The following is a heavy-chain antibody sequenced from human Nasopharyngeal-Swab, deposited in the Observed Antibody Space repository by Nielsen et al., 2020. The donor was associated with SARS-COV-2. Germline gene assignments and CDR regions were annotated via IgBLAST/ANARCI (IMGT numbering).Heavy chain of an antibody. CDR3: ARDLGYCSGGSCYSSDYYGMDV. CDR1: GFTFSSYG. D-gene: IGHD2-15*01. Sequence: GESLKISCAASGFTFSSYGIHWVRQVPGKGLEWVAVISYDGTNKYYTDSVKGRFTISRDNSKNTVHVQMNSLRAEDTAVYYCARDLGYCSGGSCYSSDYYGMDVWGQGTTVTVSS. J-gene: IGHJ6*02. CDR2: ISYDGTNK. V-gene: IGHV3-30*03.